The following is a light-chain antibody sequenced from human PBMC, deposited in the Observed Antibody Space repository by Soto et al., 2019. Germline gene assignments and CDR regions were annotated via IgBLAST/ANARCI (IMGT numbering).Light chain of an antibody. Sequence: QSVLTQPASVSGSPGQSITISCTGTSSDVGGYNYVSWYQQHPGKAPKLMIYEVSNRPSGVSNRFSGSKSGNTASLTISGLQAEDEADYYCSSYTSSTTLYVFGTETKVTV. CDR1: SSDVGGYNY. CDR2: EVS. J-gene: IGLJ1*01. V-gene: IGLV2-14*01. CDR3: SSYTSSTTLYV.